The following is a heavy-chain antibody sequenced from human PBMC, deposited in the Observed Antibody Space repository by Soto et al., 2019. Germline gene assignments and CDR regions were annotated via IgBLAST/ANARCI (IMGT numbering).Heavy chain of an antibody. CDR3: ARTAILKCFGGNSEADNWFDP. Sequence: QVQLQQWGAGLLKPSETLSLTCAVYGGSFSGYYWSWIRQPPGKGLEWIGEINHRGSTNYNPSLKSRVTISVDTSKNMFSLKLSSVTAADTAVYYCARTAILKCFGGNSEADNWFDPWGQGTLVTVSS. V-gene: IGHV4-34*01. CDR1: GGSFSGYY. J-gene: IGHJ5*02. CDR2: INHRGST. D-gene: IGHD2-21*02.